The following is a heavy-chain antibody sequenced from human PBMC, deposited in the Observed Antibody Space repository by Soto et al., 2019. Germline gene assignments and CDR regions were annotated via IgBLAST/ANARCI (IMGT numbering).Heavy chain of an antibody. Sequence: SETLSLTCTVSGDSISSHYWSWIRQPPGKGLEWIGYIYYSGSTNYNPSLKSRVTISVDTSKNQFSLKLSSVTAADTAVYYCARRWGRTFDYWGQGTLVTVSS. D-gene: IGHD7-27*01. CDR2: IYYSGST. V-gene: IGHV4-59*08. CDR3: ARRWGRTFDY. J-gene: IGHJ4*02. CDR1: GDSISSHY.